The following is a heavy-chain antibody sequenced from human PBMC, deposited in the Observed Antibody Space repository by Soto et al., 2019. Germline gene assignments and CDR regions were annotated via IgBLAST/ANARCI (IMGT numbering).Heavy chain of an antibody. V-gene: IGHV4-59*01. CDR2: IHDSGST. D-gene: IGHD3-10*01. CDR3: ARESAGSGKNNWFDP. J-gene: IGHJ5*02. Sequence: SDTLSLTCTVSSASISTYYWSWVRQPPGKGLEWIGYIHDSGSTYYNPSLKSRVTMSLDTSRNQFFLQLNSVTAADTAVYYCARESAGSGKNNWFDPWGQGMLVTVSS. CDR1: SASISTYY.